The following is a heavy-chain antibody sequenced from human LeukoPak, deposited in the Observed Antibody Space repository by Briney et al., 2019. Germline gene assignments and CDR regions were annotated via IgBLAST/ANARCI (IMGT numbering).Heavy chain of an antibody. CDR2: ISTSGSYI. J-gene: IGHJ4*02. CDR1: GFTFSSYS. D-gene: IGHD3-16*01. Sequence: GGSLRLSCVASGFTFSSYSMNWVRQAPGKGLGWVSYISTSGSYIYYADSVKGRFTISRDNAKNSLYLQMSSLRVEDTAVYYCARDRDYAFDYWGQGTLVTVSS. CDR3: ARDRDYAFDY. V-gene: IGHV3-21*01.